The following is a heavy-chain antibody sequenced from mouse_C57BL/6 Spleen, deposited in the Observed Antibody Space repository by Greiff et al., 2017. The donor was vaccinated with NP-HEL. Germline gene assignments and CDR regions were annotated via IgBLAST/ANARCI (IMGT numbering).Heavy chain of an antibody. Sequence: ESGPGLVKPSQSLSLTCSVTGYSITSGYYWNWIRQFPGNKLEWMGYISYDGSNNYNPSLKNRISITRDTSKNQFFLKLNSVTTEDTATYYCARDYDYGGDYAMDYWGKGTSVTVSS. D-gene: IGHD2-4*01. CDR2: ISYDGSN. CDR3: ARDYDYGGDYAMDY. V-gene: IGHV3-6*01. J-gene: IGHJ4*01. CDR1: GYSITSGYY.